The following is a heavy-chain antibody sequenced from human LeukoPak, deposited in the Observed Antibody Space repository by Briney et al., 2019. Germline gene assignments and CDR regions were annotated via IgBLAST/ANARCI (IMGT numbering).Heavy chain of an antibody. D-gene: IGHD3-10*01. V-gene: IGHV4-34*01. J-gene: IGHJ5*02. CDR2: INHSGST. Sequence: TXAVXXGXFXXXYWSWIRQPPGKGREWSGEINHSGSTNYNPSLKSRVTISVDTSKNQFSLKLSSVTAADTAVYYCARVRSYYYGSGSARNWFDPWGQGTLVTVSS. CDR3: ARVRSYYYGSGSARNWFDP. CDR1: XGXFXXXY.